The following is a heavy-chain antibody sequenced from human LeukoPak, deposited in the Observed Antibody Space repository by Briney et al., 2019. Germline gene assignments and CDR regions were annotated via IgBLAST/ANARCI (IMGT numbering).Heavy chain of an antibody. J-gene: IGHJ4*02. V-gene: IGHV3-21*01. CDR1: GFTFSAYT. D-gene: IGHD6-19*01. CDR2: ISSSGSYI. Sequence: GGSLRLSCAASGFTFSAYTMTWVRQAPGKGLEWVSSISSSGSYIYYADSVKGRFTISRDSAKNSLFLQMSSLRAEDMAVYYCARSSGWYGRDSEPTYYFDYWGQGTLVTVSS. CDR3: ARSSGWYGRDSEPTYYFDY.